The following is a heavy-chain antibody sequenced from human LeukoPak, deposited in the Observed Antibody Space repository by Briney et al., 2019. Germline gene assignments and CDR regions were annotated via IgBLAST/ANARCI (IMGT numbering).Heavy chain of an antibody. D-gene: IGHD3-16*02. CDR3: ARGDYVWGSYRQIDY. CDR2: ISAYNGNT. CDR1: GYTFTSYG. V-gene: IGHV1-18*01. Sequence: AASVKVSCKASGYTFTSYGISWVRQAPGQGLEWMGWISAYNGNTNYAQKFQGRVTITADKSTSTAYMELSSLRSEDTAVYYCARGDYVWGSYRQIDYWGQGTLVTVSS. J-gene: IGHJ4*02.